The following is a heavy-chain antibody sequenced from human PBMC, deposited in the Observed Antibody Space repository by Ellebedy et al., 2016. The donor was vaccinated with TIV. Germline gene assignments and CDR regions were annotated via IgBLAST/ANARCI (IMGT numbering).Heavy chain of an antibody. CDR3: ASTDHLESYYFDY. D-gene: IGHD3-3*01. Sequence: MPSDTLSLTCAVYGGSFSGYCWSWIRQPPGKRLEWIGEINHSGSTNYNPSLKSRVTISVDTSKNQFSLKLSSVTAADTAVYYCASTDHLESYYFDYWGQGTLVTVSS. V-gene: IGHV4-34*01. CDR1: GGSFSGYC. J-gene: IGHJ4*02. CDR2: INHSGST.